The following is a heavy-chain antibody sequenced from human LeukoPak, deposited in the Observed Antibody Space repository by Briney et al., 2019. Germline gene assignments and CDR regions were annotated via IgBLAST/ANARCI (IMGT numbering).Heavy chain of an antibody. D-gene: IGHD5-18*01. V-gene: IGHV1-2*02. CDR2: INPNSGGT. CDR3: ATWTLGGWLRLFDY. J-gene: IGHJ4*02. Sequence: GASVKVSCKASGYTFTSYGISWVRQAPGQGLEWMGWINPNSGGTNYAQKFQGRVTMTRDTSISTAYMELSRLRSDDTAVYYCATWTLGGWLRLFDYWGQGTLVTVSS. CDR1: GYTFTSYG.